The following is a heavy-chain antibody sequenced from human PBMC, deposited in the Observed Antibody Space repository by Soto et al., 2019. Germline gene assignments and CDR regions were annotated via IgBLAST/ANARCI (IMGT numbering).Heavy chain of an antibody. V-gene: IGHV4-39*01. D-gene: IGHD1-26*01. CDR2: IYYSGST. Sequence: SETLSLTCTVSGGSISSSSYYWGWIRQPPGKGLDWIGSIYYSGSTYYNPSLKSRVTISVDTSKNQFSLKLSSVTAADTAVYYCARHEWELPYDYWGQGTLVTVSS. CDR3: ARHEWELPYDY. J-gene: IGHJ4*02. CDR1: GGSISSSSYY.